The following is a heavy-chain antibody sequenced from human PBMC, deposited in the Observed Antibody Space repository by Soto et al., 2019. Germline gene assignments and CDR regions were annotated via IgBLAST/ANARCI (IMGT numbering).Heavy chain of an antibody. CDR3: ARVVPGAEAWFVP. D-gene: IGHD2-2*01. CDR2: PTLDSDCT. J-gene: IGHJ5*02. CDR1: GYTLSNYG. V-gene: IGHV1-18*01. Sequence: QVQLVQSGGEVKRPGASVKVSCQTSGYTLSNYGITWVRQAPGQPLEWLGWPTLDSDCTNYAQKFQGRVSMTTDTSTTTAYMELRSLRSDDTAVYYCARVVPGAEAWFVPWGQGPLVTV.